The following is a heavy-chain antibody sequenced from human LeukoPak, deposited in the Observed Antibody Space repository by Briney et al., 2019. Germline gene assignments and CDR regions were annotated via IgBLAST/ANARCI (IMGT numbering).Heavy chain of an antibody. J-gene: IGHJ4*02. CDR1: GFTFSSYA. CDR2: ISYDGSNK. Sequence: SGGSLRLSCAASGFTFSSYAMHWVRQAPGKGLEWVAVISYDGSNKYYADSVKGRFTISRDNSKNTLYLQMNSLRAEDTAVYYRASLVQLERLFDYWGQGTLVTVSS. CDR3: ASLVQLERLFDY. V-gene: IGHV3-30*04. D-gene: IGHD1-1*01.